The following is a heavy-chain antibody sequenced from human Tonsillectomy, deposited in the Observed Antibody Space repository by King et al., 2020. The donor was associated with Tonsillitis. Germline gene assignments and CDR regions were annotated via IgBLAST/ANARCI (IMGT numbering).Heavy chain of an antibody. CDR1: GFNFSSYA. V-gene: IGHV3-23*04. Sequence: VQLVESGGGLVQPGGSLRLSCAASGFNFSSYAMSWVRQAPGKGLEWVSAISGSGGSTYYADSVKGRFTISRDNSKNTLYLQMNSLRAEDTAVYYCAKDHTYYDFWSGYSDYWGQGTLVTVSS. J-gene: IGHJ4*02. D-gene: IGHD3-3*01. CDR2: ISGSGGST. CDR3: AKDHTYYDFWSGYSDY.